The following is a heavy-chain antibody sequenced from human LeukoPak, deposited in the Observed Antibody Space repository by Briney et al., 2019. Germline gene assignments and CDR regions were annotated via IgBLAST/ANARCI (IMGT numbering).Heavy chain of an antibody. CDR2: ISSSGSTI. V-gene: IGHV3-48*03. Sequence: PGGSLRLSCAASGFTFSSYGMNWVRQAPGKGLEWVSYISSSGSTIYYADSVQGRVIISRDNAKNSLYLQMNSLTADDTAVYYCARGLSAAALYYGMDVWGQGTTVTVSS. J-gene: IGHJ6*02. CDR3: ARGLSAAALYYGMDV. D-gene: IGHD2-2*01. CDR1: GFTFSSYG.